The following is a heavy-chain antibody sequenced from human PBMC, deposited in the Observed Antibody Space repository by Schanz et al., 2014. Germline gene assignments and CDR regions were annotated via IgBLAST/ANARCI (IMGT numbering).Heavy chain of an antibody. CDR3: ASGVHVSSLQKGLQF. D-gene: IGHD3-10*01. J-gene: IGHJ1*01. Sequence: EQLVESGGGLVKPGGSLRLSCEASGFDFNSYSMNWVRQVPGKGLEWLSYIATSSSTRHYADSVKGRVTISRDNAKNSVSLQMRRLRVEDTAVYYCASGVHVSSLQKGLQFWGRGTLVIVSS. CDR1: GFDFNSYS. CDR2: IATSSSTR. V-gene: IGHV3-48*01.